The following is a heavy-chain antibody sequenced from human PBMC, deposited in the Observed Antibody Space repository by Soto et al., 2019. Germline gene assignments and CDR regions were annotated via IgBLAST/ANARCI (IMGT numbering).Heavy chain of an antibody. J-gene: IGHJ4*02. V-gene: IGHV3-15*01. CDR1: GFTFSNAW. D-gene: IGHD2-21*01. CDR3: TSDRDQNLVF. CDR2: VKSAIDGGTT. Sequence: EVQLAESGGGLVKPGGSLRLSCAASGFTFSNAWMRWVRQAPGKGLEWVGRVKSAIDGGTTDLAAPVQGRSNISRDDSTDTLYLQLNSLQTEDTAGDDCTSDRDQNLVFWGQGTLVTVSS.